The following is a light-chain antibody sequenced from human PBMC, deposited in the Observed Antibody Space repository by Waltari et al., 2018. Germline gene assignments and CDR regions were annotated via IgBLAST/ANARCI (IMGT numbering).Light chain of an antibody. V-gene: IGKV3-15*01. CDR1: QSVSSN. CDR3: QQYDNWPPLII. CDR2: DAS. Sequence: SPATLSMSPGERAILSCRASQSVSSNLAWYQQKPGQAPRLLIYDASTRATGLPARFSGSGSGTEFTLTISSLQSEDFAVYYCQQYDNWPPLIIFGQGTRLEIK. J-gene: IGKJ5*01.